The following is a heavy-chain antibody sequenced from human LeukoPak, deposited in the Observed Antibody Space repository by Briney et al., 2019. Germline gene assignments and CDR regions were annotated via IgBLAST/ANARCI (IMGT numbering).Heavy chain of an antibody. Sequence: ASVKVSCKASGGTFSSYAISWVRQAPGQGLEWMGWISAYNGNTNYAQKLQGRVTMTTDTSTSTAYMELRSLRSDDTAVYYCARVSMMLDWFDPWGQGTLVTVSS. D-gene: IGHD2/OR15-2a*01. V-gene: IGHV1-18*01. CDR3: ARVSMMLDWFDP. CDR1: GGTFSSYA. CDR2: ISAYNGNT. J-gene: IGHJ5*02.